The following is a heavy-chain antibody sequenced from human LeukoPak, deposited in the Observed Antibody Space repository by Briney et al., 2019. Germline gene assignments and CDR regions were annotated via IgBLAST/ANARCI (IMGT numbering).Heavy chain of an antibody. D-gene: IGHD1-7*01. CDR3: ARGRDGELDY. Sequence: PGGSLRLSCAASAFTFSTYEMNWVRQAPGKGLEWVSYISSRGSTIYYADSVKGRFTISRDNVKNSLYLQMNSLRAEDTAIYYCARGRDGELDYWGQGTLVTVSS. J-gene: IGHJ4*02. V-gene: IGHV3-48*03. CDR1: AFTFSTYE. CDR2: ISSRGSTI.